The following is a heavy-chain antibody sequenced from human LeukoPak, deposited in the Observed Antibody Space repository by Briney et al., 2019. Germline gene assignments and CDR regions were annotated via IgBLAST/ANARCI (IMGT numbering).Heavy chain of an antibody. CDR1: GGSFSAYY. CDR3: ARGRGSSSWANFDY. CDR2: INHSGST. J-gene: IGHJ4*02. V-gene: IGHV4-34*01. D-gene: IGHD6-13*01. Sequence: PSETLSLTCAVYGGSFSAYYWSWIRQPPGKGLEWIGEINHSGSTNYNPSLKSRVTISVDTSKNQFSLKLSSVTAADTAVYYCARGRGSSSWANFDYWGQGTLVTVSS.